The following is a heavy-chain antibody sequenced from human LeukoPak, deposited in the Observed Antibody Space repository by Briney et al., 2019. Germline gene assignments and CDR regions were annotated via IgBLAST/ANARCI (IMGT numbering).Heavy chain of an antibody. CDR2: INPSGGST. D-gene: IGHD6-19*01. CDR3: ARDETAVAGTSPLGY. Sequence: ASVKVSCKASGYTFTSYYMHWVRQAPAQGLEWMGIINPSGGSTSYARKFQGRVTMTRDMSTSTVYMELSSLRSEDTAVYYCARDETAVAGTSPLGYWGQGTLVTVSS. CDR1: GYTFTSYY. V-gene: IGHV1-46*01. J-gene: IGHJ4*02.